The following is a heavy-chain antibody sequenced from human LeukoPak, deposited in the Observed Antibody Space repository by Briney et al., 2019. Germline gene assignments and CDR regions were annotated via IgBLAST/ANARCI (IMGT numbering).Heavy chain of an antibody. CDR3: SRDNPEAEGFDY. V-gene: IGHV3-13*01. Sequence: GGSLRLSCAASEFTFSSYDMHWVRHGTGKGLEWVSAIDTAGYTYYPGSVKGRFTISRENAKNSLYLQMNSLRAGDTAVYYCSRDNPEAEGFDYWGQGTLVTVSS. CDR2: IDTAGYT. CDR1: EFTFSSYD. D-gene: IGHD6-13*01. J-gene: IGHJ4*02.